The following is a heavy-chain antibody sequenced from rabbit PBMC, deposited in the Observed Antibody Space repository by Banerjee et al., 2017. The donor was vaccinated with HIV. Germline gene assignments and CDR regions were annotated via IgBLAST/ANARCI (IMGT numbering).Heavy chain of an antibody. J-gene: IGHJ4*01. Sequence: QEQLEESGGDLVKPEGSLTLTCKASGFDFSSNAICWVRQAPGKGLEWIGTIYAGSSGSAYYASWVNGRFTISKTSSTTVTLQMTSLTAADTATYFCARDLAGVIGWNFNLWGPGTL. CDR1: GFDFSSNA. V-gene: IGHV1S45*01. CDR2: IYAGSSGSA. CDR3: ARDLAGVIGWNFNL. D-gene: IGHD4-1*01.